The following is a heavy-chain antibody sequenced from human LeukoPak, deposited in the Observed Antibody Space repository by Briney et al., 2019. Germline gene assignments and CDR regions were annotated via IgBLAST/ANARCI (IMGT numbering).Heavy chain of an antibody. CDR1: GGSFSGYY. D-gene: IGHD5-18*01. CDR3: ARDRGYSIPFDY. V-gene: IGHV4-4*07. J-gene: IGHJ4*02. Sequence: SETLSLTCAVYGGSFSGYYWSWIRQPAGKGLEWIGRIYTSGSTNYNPSLKSRVTISVDTSKNQFSLKLSSVTAADTAVYYCARDRGYSIPFDYWGQGTLVTVSS. CDR2: IYTSGST.